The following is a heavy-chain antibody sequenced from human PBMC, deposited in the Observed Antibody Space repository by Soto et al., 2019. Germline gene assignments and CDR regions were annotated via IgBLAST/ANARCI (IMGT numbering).Heavy chain of an antibody. D-gene: IGHD4-17*01. Sequence: QVQLVQSGAEVKKPGSSVKVSCKASGGTFSSYAISWVRQAPGQGLEWMGGIIPIFGTANYAQKFQGRVTITAEESTSTAYMELSSLRSEDTAVYYCARDLLDYGGNSGPDPTRAFDYWGQGTLVTVSS. CDR1: GGTFSSYA. CDR3: ARDLLDYGGNSGPDPTRAFDY. V-gene: IGHV1-69*12. J-gene: IGHJ4*02. CDR2: IIPIFGTA.